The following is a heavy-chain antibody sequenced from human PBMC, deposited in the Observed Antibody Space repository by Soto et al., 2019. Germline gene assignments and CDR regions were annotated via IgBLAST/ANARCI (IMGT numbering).Heavy chain of an antibody. Sequence: QVQLVESGGGVVQPGRSLRLSCAASGFTFSSYAMHWVRQAPGKGLEWVAVISYDGTNKYYADSVKGRFTISRDKSKNTRYLQMNSLRAEDTAMYYCARPLWFGERQYGMDVWGQGTTVTASS. CDR2: ISYDGTNK. D-gene: IGHD3-10*01. J-gene: IGHJ6*02. CDR1: GFTFSSYA. CDR3: ARPLWFGERQYGMDV. V-gene: IGHV3-30-3*01.